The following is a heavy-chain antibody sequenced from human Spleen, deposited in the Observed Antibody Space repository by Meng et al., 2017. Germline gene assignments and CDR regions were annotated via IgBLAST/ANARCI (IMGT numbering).Heavy chain of an antibody. CDR3: ARDTIRVGSGLYFDY. CDR2: INGDGSDI. V-gene: IGHV3-74*01. Sequence: GESLKISCAASGFTLSTYWMHWVRQAPGKGLVWVSRINGDGSDISYADSVKGRCTISRDNSKNTMYLQMKSLRAEDTAVYYCARDTIRVGSGLYFDYWGQGTLVTVSS. J-gene: IGHJ4*02. D-gene: IGHD1-26*01. CDR1: GFTLSTYW.